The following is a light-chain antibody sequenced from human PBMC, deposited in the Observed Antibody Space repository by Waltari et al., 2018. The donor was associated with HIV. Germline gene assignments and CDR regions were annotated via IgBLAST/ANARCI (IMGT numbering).Light chain of an antibody. V-gene: IGLV1-40*01. Sequence: QSVLTQPPSVSGAPGQRVAISCTGSSPNTAAGSDVHRYQVLPGTVPKLLIFSNDTRPSGVPDRFSASKSPTSASLAITGLQPEDEADYYCQSYDSGLSATVFGGGTRLTVL. CDR2: SND. CDR1: SPNTAAGSD. J-gene: IGLJ3*02. CDR3: QSYDSGLSATV.